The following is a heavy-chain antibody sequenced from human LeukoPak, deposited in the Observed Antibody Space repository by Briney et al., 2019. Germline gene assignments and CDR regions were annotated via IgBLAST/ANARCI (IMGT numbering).Heavy chain of an antibody. V-gene: IGHV3-21*01. CDR1: IFNFDNYA. D-gene: IGHD6-19*01. CDR2: ISSSSSYI. CDR3: ARASGWYERGPDYYYYYMDV. Sequence: PGGSLRLSCVVSIFNFDNYAMTWVRQAPGKGLEWVSSISSSSSYIYYADSVKGRFTISRDNAKNSLYLQMNSLRAEDTAVYYCARASGWYERGPDYYYYYMDVWGKGTTVTVSS. J-gene: IGHJ6*03.